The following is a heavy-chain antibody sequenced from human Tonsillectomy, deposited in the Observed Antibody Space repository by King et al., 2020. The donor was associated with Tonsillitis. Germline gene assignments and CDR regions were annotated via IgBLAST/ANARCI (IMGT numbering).Heavy chain of an antibody. CDR1: GYTFDSFD. CDR3: ARVLIGPVGNVF. J-gene: IGHJ1*01. V-gene: IGHV1-8*02. CDR2: INPKNANT. Sequence: QLVQSGAEVKKPGASVKVSCKASGYTFDSFDLNWVRQAPGQGLEWVGWINPKNANTGYAQKFQGRVTMTWHSATSTSSMVLGSLNSDDTAVYYCARVLIGPVGNVFWGQGTRVTVSS. D-gene: IGHD2/OR15-2a*01.